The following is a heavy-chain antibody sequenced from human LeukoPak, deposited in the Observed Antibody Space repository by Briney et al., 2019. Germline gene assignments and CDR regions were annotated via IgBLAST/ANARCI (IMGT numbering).Heavy chain of an antibody. Sequence: ASVKVSCKASGYTFTGYYMHWVRQAPGQGLEWMGWINPNSGGTNYAQKFQGRVTMTGDTSISTAYMELSRLRSDDTAVYYCARALGYCSGGSCYQWSYYFDYWGQGTLVTVSS. V-gene: IGHV1-2*02. CDR1: GYTFTGYY. CDR3: ARALGYCSGGSCYQWSYYFDY. CDR2: INPNSGGT. J-gene: IGHJ4*02. D-gene: IGHD2-15*01.